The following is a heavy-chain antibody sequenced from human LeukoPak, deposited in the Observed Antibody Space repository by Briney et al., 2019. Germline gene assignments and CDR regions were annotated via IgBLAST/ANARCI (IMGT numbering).Heavy chain of an antibody. Sequence: GGSLRLSCAASGFTFSGSAMHWVGQASGKGLEGVGRIRSKANSYATAYAASVKGRFTISRDDSKNTAYLQMNSLKTEDTAVYYCTSSRSSGFDPWGQGTLVTVSS. J-gene: IGHJ5*02. CDR3: TSSRSSGFDP. D-gene: IGHD3-10*01. CDR2: IRSKANSYAT. CDR1: GFTFSGSA. V-gene: IGHV3-73*01.